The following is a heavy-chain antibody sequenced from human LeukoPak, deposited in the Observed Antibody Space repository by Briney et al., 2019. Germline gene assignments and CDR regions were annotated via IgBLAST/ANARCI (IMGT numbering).Heavy chain of an antibody. Sequence: GGSLRLSCAASGFTVSGTYMSWVRQAPGKGLEWVSVIYSSGTTYYADSVKGRFTISRHTSKNTLYLQMNSLRAEDTAVYYCARERGGDCTTTTCRYGMDVWGQGTTVTVSS. CDR1: GFTVSGTY. J-gene: IGHJ6*02. V-gene: IGHV3-53*01. CDR3: ARERGGDCTTTTCRYGMDV. CDR2: IYSSGTT. D-gene: IGHD2-2*01.